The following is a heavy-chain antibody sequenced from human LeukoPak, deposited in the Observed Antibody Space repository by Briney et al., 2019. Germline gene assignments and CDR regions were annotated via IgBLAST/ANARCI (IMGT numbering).Heavy chain of an antibody. V-gene: IGHV4-30-4*08. J-gene: IGHJ4*02. D-gene: IGHD5-18*01. Sequence: PSGTLSLTCAVSGGSISSGDYYWSWIRQPPGKGLEWIGYIYYSGSTYYNPSLKSRVTISVDTSKNQFSLKLSSVTAADTAVYYCARVLYSYGPYYFDYWGQGTLVTVSS. CDR1: GGSISSGDYY. CDR3: ARVLYSYGPYYFDY. CDR2: IYYSGST.